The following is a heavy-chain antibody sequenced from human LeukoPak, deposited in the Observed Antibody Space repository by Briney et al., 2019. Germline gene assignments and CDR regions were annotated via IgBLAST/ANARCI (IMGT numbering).Heavy chain of an antibody. CDR2: ISSSSSYM. V-gene: IGHV3-21*01. J-gene: IGHJ3*02. CDR3: ATAGATHNAFDI. CDR1: GFTFSFYS. Sequence: PGGSLRLSCAASGFTFSFYSMNWVRQAPGKGLEWVSSISSSSSYMYYADSVKGRFTISRDNAKNSLYLQMNSLRAEDTAVYYCATAGATHNAFDIWGQGTILTVSS. D-gene: IGHD1-26*01.